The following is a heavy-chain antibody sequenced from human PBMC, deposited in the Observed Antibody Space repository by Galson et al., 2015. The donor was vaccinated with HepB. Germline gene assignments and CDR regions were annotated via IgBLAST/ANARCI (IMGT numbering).Heavy chain of an antibody. Sequence: SLRLSCAASGFTFDDYTMHWVRQAPGKGLEWVSLISWDGGSTYYADSVKGRFTISRDNSKNSLYLQMNSLRTEDTALYYCAKSRGRLHHYFQHWGQGTLVTVSS. J-gene: IGHJ1*01. D-gene: IGHD5-18*01. CDR3: AKSRGRLHHYFQH. CDR1: GFTFDDYT. CDR2: ISWDGGST. V-gene: IGHV3-43*01.